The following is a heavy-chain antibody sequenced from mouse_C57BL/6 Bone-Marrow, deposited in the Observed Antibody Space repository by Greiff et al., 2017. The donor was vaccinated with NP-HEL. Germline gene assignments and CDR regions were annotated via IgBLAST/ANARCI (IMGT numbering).Heavy chain of an antibody. J-gene: IGHJ2*01. Sequence: EVKLVESGGGLVKPGGSLKLSCAASGFTFSSYAMSWVRQTPEKRLEWVATISDGGSYTYYPDNVKGRFTISRDNAKNNLYLQMSHLKSEDTAMYYCARDLGRGVDYWGQGTTLTVSS. CDR1: GFTFSSYA. CDR3: ARDLGRGVDY. CDR2: ISDGGSYT. D-gene: IGHD4-1*01. V-gene: IGHV5-4*01.